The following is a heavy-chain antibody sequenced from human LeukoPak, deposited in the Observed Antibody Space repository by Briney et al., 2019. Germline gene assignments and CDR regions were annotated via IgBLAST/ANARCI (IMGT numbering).Heavy chain of an antibody. D-gene: IGHD3-10*01. V-gene: IGHV5-10-1*01. J-gene: IGHJ5*02. Sequence: GESLKISCKGSGYSFTSYWISWVRQMPGKGLEWMGRIDPSDSYTNHSPSFQGHVTISADKSISTAYLQWSSLKASDTAMYYCARTWFGSFDPWGQGTLVTVSS. CDR3: ARTWFGSFDP. CDR2: IDPSDSYT. CDR1: GYSFTSYW.